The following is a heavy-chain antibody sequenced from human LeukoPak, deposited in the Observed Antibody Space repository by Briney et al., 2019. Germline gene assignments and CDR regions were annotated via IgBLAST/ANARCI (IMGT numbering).Heavy chain of an antibody. Sequence: ASLKVSCKVSGYTLNELSMHWVRQAPGKGLEWMGGFDPADGETVYAHRFQGRLTMTEDTSTNTGYMELTSLRSEDTAVYYCAADGGGLSSVVTPRSSPFDYWGQGTLVTVSS. CDR1: GYTLNELS. CDR2: FDPADGET. D-gene: IGHD4-23*01. CDR3: AADGGGLSSVVTPRSSPFDY. V-gene: IGHV1-24*01. J-gene: IGHJ4*02.